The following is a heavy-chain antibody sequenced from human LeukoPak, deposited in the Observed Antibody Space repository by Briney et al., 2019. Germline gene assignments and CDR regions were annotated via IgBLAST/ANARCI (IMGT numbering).Heavy chain of an antibody. Sequence: PSETLSLTCAVYGGSFSGYYWSWIRQPPGKGLEWIGEINHSGSTNYNPSLESRVTISVDTSKNQFSLKLSSVTAADTAVYYCARGRGYYGSGMLYGMDVWGKGTTVTVSS. V-gene: IGHV4-34*01. CDR1: GGSFSGYY. CDR2: INHSGST. J-gene: IGHJ6*04. D-gene: IGHD3-10*01. CDR3: ARGRGYYGSGMLYGMDV.